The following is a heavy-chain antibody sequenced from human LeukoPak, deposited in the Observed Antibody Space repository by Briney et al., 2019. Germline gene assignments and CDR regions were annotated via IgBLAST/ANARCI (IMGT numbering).Heavy chain of an antibody. CDR2: ITSGGDYI. V-gene: IGHV3-21*01. D-gene: IGHD3-9*01. Sequence: GGSLRLSCAASGSTFNTFNMNWVRQAPGKGLEWVSSITSGGDYIYYADSVKGRFTTSRDNAKNSLSLQLNSLRVGDTAVYYCARGHYDVLAASYKWTPDYWGQGTLVTVSS. CDR3: ARGHYDVLAASYKWTPDY. CDR1: GSTFNTFN. J-gene: IGHJ4*02.